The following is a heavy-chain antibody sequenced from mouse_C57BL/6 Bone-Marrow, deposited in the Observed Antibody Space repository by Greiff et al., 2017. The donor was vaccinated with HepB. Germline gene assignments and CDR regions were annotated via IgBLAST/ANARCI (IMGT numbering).Heavy chain of an antibody. CDR2: IDPENGDT. D-gene: IGHD2-4*01. Sequence: VQLKESGAELVRPGASVKLSCTASGFNIKDDYMHWVKQRPEQGLEWIGWIDPENGDTEYASKFQGKATITADTSSNTAYLQLSSLTSEDTAVYYCTTKGYDYDEGYWGQGTTLTVSS. CDR1: GFNIKDDY. V-gene: IGHV14-4*01. CDR3: TTKGYDYDEGY. J-gene: IGHJ2*01.